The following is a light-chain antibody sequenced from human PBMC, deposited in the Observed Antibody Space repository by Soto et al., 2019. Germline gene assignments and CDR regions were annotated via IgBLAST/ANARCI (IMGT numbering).Light chain of an antibody. V-gene: IGKV3-11*01. CDR3: QQRSTWPLT. Sequence: EIVLTQSPAILSLSPGERATLSCRASQSVSPYLAWYQQKPGQAPRLLIYAASKRPTGIPGRFSGSGSGTDFTLTIRSLEPEDLAVYYCQQRSTWPLTFGGGTKLELK. CDR1: QSVSPY. CDR2: AAS. J-gene: IGKJ4*01.